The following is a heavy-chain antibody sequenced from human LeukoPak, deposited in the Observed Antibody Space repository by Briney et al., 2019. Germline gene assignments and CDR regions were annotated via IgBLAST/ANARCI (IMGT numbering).Heavy chain of an antibody. D-gene: IGHD6-13*01. CDR2: IYNNGRT. Sequence: SQTLSLTCTVSGGSISSGDYYWSWIRQPPGKGLEWIGYIYNNGRTYYNPSLKSRVTISVDTSKNLFSLKVSSVTAADAAVYYCARGRSSSWSSFDYWGQGTLVTVSS. V-gene: IGHV4-30-4*01. CDR3: ARGRSSSWSSFDY. CDR1: GGSISSGDYY. J-gene: IGHJ4*02.